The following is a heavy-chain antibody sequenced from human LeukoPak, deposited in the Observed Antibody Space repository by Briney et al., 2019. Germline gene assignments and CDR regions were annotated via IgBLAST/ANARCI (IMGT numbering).Heavy chain of an antibody. CDR1: GFTFSTYG. V-gene: IGHV3-30*03. Sequence: PGGSLRLSCAASGFTFSTYGMHWVRQAPGKGLEWVAVISYDGSNKYYADSVKGRFTISRDNSKNTLYLQMNSLRAEDTAVYYCAREQLPYGDYAGYFDLWGRGTLVTVSS. CDR2: ISYDGSNK. D-gene: IGHD4-17*01. CDR3: AREQLPYGDYAGYFDL. J-gene: IGHJ2*01.